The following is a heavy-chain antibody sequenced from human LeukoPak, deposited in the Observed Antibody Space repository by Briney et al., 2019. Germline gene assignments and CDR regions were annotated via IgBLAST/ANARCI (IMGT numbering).Heavy chain of an antibody. CDR2: IIPIFGTA. D-gene: IGHD2-21*01. CDR3: AREPGKYSAAFDI. V-gene: IGHV1-69*13. J-gene: IGHJ3*02. CDR1: GGTFSSYA. Sequence: SVKVSCKASGGTFSSYAISWVRQAPGQGLEWMGGIIPIFGTANYAQKFQGRVTITADESTSTAYMELSSLRSEDTAVYYCAREPGKYSAAFDIWGQGTMVTVSS.